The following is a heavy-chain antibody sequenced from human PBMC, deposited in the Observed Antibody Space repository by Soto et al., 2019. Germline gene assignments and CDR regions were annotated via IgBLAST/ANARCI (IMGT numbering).Heavy chain of an antibody. D-gene: IGHD2-2*01. CDR1: GGSIGRNF. J-gene: IGHJ5*02. CDR3: ARDGETYCSSSTCPIDT. CDR2: IYYTGTT. Sequence: SETLSLTCTVSGGSIGRNFWSWIRQSPGKGLEWLGYIYYTGTTKYNPSLQGRVAMSVDTSKNLLSLILTSVTTADTAVYFCARDGETYCSSSTCPIDTWGQGTPVTVSS. V-gene: IGHV4-59*01.